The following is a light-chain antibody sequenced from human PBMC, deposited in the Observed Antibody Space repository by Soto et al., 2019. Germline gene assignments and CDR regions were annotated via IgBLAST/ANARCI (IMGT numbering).Light chain of an antibody. V-gene: IGLV2-23*01. Sequence: QSALTQPASVSGSPGQSITISCTGPSGDVLSYDGVSWYQHHPGKVPKLLIYEGTKRPSGVSHRFSGPKSGHMASLTISGLQAEAEADYYCCLYGYDNVWLVGGGTKLTVL. CDR2: EGT. CDR1: SGDVLSYDG. J-gene: IGLJ2*01. CDR3: CLYGYDNVWL.